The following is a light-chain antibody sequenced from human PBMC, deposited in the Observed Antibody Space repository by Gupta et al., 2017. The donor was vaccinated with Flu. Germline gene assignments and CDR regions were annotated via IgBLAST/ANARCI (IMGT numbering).Light chain of an antibody. CDR2: RNT. V-gene: IGLV1-40*01. Sequence: VTISCTGSSSNIGAGLDVHWYQQLPGTAPKLLIYRNTNRPSGVPDRFSASKSGTSASLAITGLQAEDEADYYCQSYDSSLNGGVFGGGTKLTVL. CDR1: SSNIGAGLD. CDR3: QSYDSSLNGGV. J-gene: IGLJ3*02.